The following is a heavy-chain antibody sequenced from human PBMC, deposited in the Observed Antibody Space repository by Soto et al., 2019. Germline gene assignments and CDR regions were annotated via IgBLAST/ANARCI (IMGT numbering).Heavy chain of an antibody. D-gene: IGHD3-16*01. Sequence: QVQLQQSGPGLVKPSETLSLTCTVSGGSLSSYYCSWVRQSAGKGLEWIGRIDTSGNTNYNTSLESRVTMSVDTSKSQFSLKLTSVTAADTATYYCARGPRGYVYYHGMDVWGQGTTVTVSS. CDR3: ARGPRGYVYYHGMDV. V-gene: IGHV4-4*07. CDR2: IDTSGNT. CDR1: GGSLSSYY. J-gene: IGHJ6*02.